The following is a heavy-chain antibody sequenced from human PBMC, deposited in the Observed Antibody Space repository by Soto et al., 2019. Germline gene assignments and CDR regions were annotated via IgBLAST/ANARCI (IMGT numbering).Heavy chain of an antibody. J-gene: IGHJ4*02. CDR2: IYYSGST. V-gene: IGHV4-39*01. Sequence: SETLSLTCTVSGGSISDSSYNWGWIRQPPGKGLDWIGAIYYSGSTYYNPSLKSRVTISVDTSKNQFSLKVRSVTAADTAVYNCTRRRDWTAVDPLDYWGQGTLVTVSS. D-gene: IGHD5-18*01. CDR1: GGSISDSSYN. CDR3: TRRRDWTAVDPLDY.